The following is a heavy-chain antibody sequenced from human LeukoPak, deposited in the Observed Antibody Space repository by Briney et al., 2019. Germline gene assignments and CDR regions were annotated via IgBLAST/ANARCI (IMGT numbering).Heavy chain of an antibody. CDR1: GFTFSSYW. D-gene: IGHD6-19*01. J-gene: IGHJ1*01. CDR3: ARDLAVAGSYFQH. Sequence: PGGSLRLSCAASGFTFSSYWMSWVRQAPGKGLEWVANIKQDGSEKYYVDSVKGRFTISRDNAKNSLYLQMNSLRAEDTAVYHCARDLAVAGSYFQHWGQGTLVTVSS. V-gene: IGHV3-7*01. CDR2: IKQDGSEK.